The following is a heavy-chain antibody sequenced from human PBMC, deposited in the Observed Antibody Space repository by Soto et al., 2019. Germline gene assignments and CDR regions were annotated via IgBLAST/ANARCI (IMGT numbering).Heavy chain of an antibody. J-gene: IGHJ4*02. CDR2: INPSDGDT. CDR1: GYTFTSYY. CDR3: ALASFDY. V-gene: IGHV1-46*03. Sequence: QVQVVQSGTEVKKPGASVKVSCKASGYTFTSYYIQWVRQAPGQGLEWVGIINPSDGDTSYAQMFQGRLTMTRDTSTSTVYMELSSLRSEDTAVYYCALASFDYWGQGTLVTVSA.